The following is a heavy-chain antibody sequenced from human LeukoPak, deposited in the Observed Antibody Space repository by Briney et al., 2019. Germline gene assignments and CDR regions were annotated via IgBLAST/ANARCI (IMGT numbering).Heavy chain of an antibody. D-gene: IGHD6-13*01. CDR3: ARGGFDTQIAAAGPYYFDY. CDR2: IKQDGSEK. CDR1: GFTFSSYW. V-gene: IGHV3-7*01. J-gene: IGHJ4*02. Sequence: PGGSLRLSCAASGFTFSSYWMSWVRQAPGKGLEWVANIKQDGSEKYYVDSVKGRFTISRDNAKNSLYLQMNSLRAEDTAVYYCARGGFDTQIAAAGPYYFDYWGQGTLVTVSS.